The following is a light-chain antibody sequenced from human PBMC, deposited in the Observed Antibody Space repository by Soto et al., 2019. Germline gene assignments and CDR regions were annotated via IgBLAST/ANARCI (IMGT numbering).Light chain of an antibody. CDR3: SSYTSSSTLDV. CDR1: SSDVGGYNY. Sequence: QSALTQPASVSGSPGQSMTMSCTGTSSDVGGYNYVSWYQQHPGKAPKLMIYEVSNRPSGVSNRFSGSKSGNTASLTISGLQAEDEADYYCSSYTSSSTLDVFGTGTKVTVL. J-gene: IGLJ1*01. V-gene: IGLV2-14*01. CDR2: EVS.